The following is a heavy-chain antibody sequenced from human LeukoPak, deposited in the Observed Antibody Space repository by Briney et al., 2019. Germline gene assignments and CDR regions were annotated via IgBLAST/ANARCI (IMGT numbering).Heavy chain of an antibody. CDR1: VGSIRSYY. D-gene: IGHD2-2*01. Sequence: SETLSLTSAVSVGSIRSYYWSWIRQPPGEGLEWIWYIHYSGTTDYNPSLKSRVTISVDTSKSQFSLRLNSVTAADTAVYYCAGGGYCTRNSCFAPLFDYWGQGTLATVSS. V-gene: IGHV4-59*01. J-gene: IGHJ4*02. CDR2: IHYSGTT. CDR3: AGGGYCTRNSCFAPLFDY.